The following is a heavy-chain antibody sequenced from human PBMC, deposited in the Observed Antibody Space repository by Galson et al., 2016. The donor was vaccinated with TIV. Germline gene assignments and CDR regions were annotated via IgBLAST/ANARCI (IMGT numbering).Heavy chain of an antibody. Sequence: SLRLSCAVSGFTVRSNHMNWVSQAPGKGLEWVSVFFTGGTTKYADSLRGRFTIFRDNSKNALYLQMNSLRVEDTAMYYCARDSGLGLGTCWGQGPLVIVSS. CDR1: GFTVRSNH. V-gene: IGHV3-53*05. D-gene: IGHD3-16*01. J-gene: IGHJ4*02. CDR2: FFTGGTT. CDR3: ARDSGLGLGTC.